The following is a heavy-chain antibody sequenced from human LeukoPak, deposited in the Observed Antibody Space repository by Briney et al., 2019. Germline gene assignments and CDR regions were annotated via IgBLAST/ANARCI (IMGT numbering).Heavy chain of an antibody. J-gene: IGHJ4*02. V-gene: IGHV3-23*01. CDR1: GFTFSTFA. Sequence: GGSLRLSCAASGFTFSTFAMSWVRQDPGRGLEWVSSITGAGDTTYYPESVKGRFIISRDNSKNTLYLQMNSLRVEDTALYFCVRDRNYYEALQRSYWGQGTLVTVSS. CDR3: VRDRNYYEALQRSY. CDR2: ITGAGDTT. D-gene: IGHD3-3*01.